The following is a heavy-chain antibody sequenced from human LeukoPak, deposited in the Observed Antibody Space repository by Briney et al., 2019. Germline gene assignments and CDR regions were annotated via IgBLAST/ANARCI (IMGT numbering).Heavy chain of an antibody. CDR2: ISYHGSNK. J-gene: IGHJ4*02. Sequence: GGSLRLSCAASGFTFSSYSMHWVRQAPGKGLERLTLISYHGSNKEYTDSVKGRFTISRDNSKNTLFLQMNSLRTEDTAIYFCARSPERLGQGYLDSWGQGTLVTVSS. D-gene: IGHD3/OR15-3a*01. V-gene: IGHV3-30*04. CDR3: ARSPERLGQGYLDS. CDR1: GFTFSSYS.